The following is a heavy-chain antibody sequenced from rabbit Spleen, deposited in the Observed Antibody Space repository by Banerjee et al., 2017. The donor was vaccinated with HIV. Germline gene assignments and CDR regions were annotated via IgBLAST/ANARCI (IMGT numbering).Heavy chain of an antibody. V-gene: IGHV1S40*01. CDR2: IYISSGST. CDR3: ARSGYVGWGGDGDLTGNKL. J-gene: IGHJ4*01. Sequence: QSLEESGGDLVKPGVSLTLTCTASGFSFSSNVYMCWVRQAPGKGLEWIACIYISSGSTYYASWAKGRFTISKTSSTTVTLQMTSLTAADTATYFCARSGYVGWGGDGDLTGNKLWGPGTLVTVS. CDR1: GFSFSSNVY. D-gene: IGHD4-1*01.